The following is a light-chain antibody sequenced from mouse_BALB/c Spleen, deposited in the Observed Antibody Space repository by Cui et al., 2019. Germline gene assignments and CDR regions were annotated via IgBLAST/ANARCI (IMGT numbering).Light chain of an antibody. J-gene: IGKJ5*01. Sequence: DIQLTQPTPSLSASLADGVTTSSRASHDFSNYLNLDQQKPDGAVKLLIYFPSTLRSGVPTRFSGSGSGTDYSLSISNLEQEDIATYICQQGKTLPLTFGAGTKLELK. V-gene: IGKV10-96*01. CDR2: FPS. CDR1: HDFSNY. CDR3: QQGKTLPLT.